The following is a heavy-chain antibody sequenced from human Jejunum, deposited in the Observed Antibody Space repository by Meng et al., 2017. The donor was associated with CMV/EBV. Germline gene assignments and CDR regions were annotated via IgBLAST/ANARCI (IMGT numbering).Heavy chain of an antibody. CDR1: GFIFHNHW. CDR2: INKDGSEK. CDR3: AKDIDY. V-gene: IGHV3-7*01. J-gene: IGHJ4*02. Sequence: PVESGERLAQPCGALSCSGAFSGFIFHNHWMSCVRQAQGKGREWVANINKDGSEKYYVVSVKGRFTISRDNSKDTVFLQMDSLRPEASAIYYCAKDIDYWGRGTLVTVSS.